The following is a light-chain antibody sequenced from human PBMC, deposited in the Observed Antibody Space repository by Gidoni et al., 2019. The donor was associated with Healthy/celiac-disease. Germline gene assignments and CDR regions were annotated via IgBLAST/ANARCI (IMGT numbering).Light chain of an antibody. CDR1: QCISSW. V-gene: IGKV1-5*03. CDR2: KAS. Sequence: DIQMTQSPSTLSASVADRVTITCRARQCISSWLAWYQQKPGKAPRLLIYKASSLESGVPSRFSGSGSGTEFTLTISSLQPDDFATYYCQQYDSYSRTFGQGTKVEIK. CDR3: QQYDSYSRT. J-gene: IGKJ1*01.